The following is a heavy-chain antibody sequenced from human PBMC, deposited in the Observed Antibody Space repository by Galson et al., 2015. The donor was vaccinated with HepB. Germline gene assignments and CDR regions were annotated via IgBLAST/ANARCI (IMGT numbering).Heavy chain of an antibody. V-gene: IGHV3-23*01. CDR1: RFTFSSYA. CDR3: AKDRGGYVWYFDL. Sequence: SLILSCAASRFTFSSYAMTWVRQSPGKGLEWVSSILESGGSTYYADSVKGRFTISRDNSKDTLYLQMNSLRAEDTAVYYCAKDRGGYVWYFDLWGRGSLVTVSS. D-gene: IGHD3-16*01. J-gene: IGHJ2*01. CDR2: ILESGGST.